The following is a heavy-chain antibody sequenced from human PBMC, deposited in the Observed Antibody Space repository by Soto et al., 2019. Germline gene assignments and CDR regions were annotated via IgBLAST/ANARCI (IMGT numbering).Heavy chain of an antibody. CDR1: GFSLSTSRVG. CDR3: AHIMITWGGVSALDAFDM. V-gene: IGHV2-5*02. D-gene: IGHD3-16*01. CDR2: IYWDDDR. J-gene: IGHJ3*02. Sequence: QITLKESGPTLVNPTQTLTLTCSFSGFSLSTSRVGVAWIRQPPGKALEWLAIIYWDDDRRYSPSLKTRLAITKDTSKNQVVLTMTNLDHGDTATYYCAHIMITWGGVSALDAFDMWGQGTMVTVSS.